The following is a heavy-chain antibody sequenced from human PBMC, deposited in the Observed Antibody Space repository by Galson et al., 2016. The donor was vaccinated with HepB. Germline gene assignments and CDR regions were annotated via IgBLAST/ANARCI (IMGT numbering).Heavy chain of an antibody. D-gene: IGHD3-10*01. CDR2: IKQDGNEK. CDR1: GFTFSNYW. CDR3: ARKGGIYSPWGY. J-gene: IGHJ4*02. Sequence: SLRLSCAASGFTFSNYWMSWVRQAPGKGLEWVANIKQDGNEKYYVDSVRGRFTISRDNAMNSLYLHMSSLRAEDTAVYYCARKGGIYSPWGYWGQGTLVTVSS. V-gene: IGHV3-7*03.